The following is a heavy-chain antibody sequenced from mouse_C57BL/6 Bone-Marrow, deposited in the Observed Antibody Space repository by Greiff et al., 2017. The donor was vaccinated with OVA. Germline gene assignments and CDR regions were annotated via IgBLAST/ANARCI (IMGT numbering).Heavy chain of an antibody. D-gene: IGHD2-5*01. V-gene: IGHV1-64*01. CDR3: ARGGFYCSNYVGWYFDV. J-gene: IGHJ1*03. CDR1: GYTFTSYW. Sequence: QVQLQQPGAELVKPGASVKLSCKTSGYTFTSYWMHWVKQRPGQGLEWIGMIHPNSGSTNYNEKFKSKATLTVDKSSSTAYMQFSSLTSEDSAVYYYARGGFYCSNYVGWYFDVWDTGTTITVSS. CDR2: IHPNSGST.